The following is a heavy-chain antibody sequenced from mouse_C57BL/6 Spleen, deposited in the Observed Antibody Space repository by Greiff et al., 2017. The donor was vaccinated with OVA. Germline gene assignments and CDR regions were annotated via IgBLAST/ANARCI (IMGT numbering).Heavy chain of an antibody. CDR3: ARWRDGYLHFDV. CDR1: GFSFTSYY. CDR2: IYPGSGNT. D-gene: IGHD2-3*01. Sequence: QVQLQQSGPELVKPGASVKISCKASGFSFTSYYIHWVKQRPGQGLEWIGWIYPGSGNTKYNEKFKGKATLTADTSSSTAYMQLSSLTSEDSAVYYCARWRDGYLHFDVWGTGTTVTVSS. J-gene: IGHJ1*03. V-gene: IGHV1-66*01.